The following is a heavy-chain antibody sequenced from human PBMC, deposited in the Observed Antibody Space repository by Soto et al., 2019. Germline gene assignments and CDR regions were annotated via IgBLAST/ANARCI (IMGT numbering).Heavy chain of an antibody. Sequence: ASVKVSCKASGYTVTGYYMHWVRQAPGQGLEWMGWINPNSGGTNYAQKFQGRVTMTRDTSISTAYMELSRLRSDDTDVYYCARDMAHSPYYYGMDVWGQGTTVTVSS. CDR1: GYTVTGYY. CDR2: INPNSGGT. CDR3: ARDMAHSPYYYGMDV. J-gene: IGHJ6*02. V-gene: IGHV1-2*02.